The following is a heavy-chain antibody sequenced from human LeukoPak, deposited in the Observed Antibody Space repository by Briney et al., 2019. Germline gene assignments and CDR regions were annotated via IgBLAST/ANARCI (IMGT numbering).Heavy chain of an antibody. CDR2: ISGSVGST. Sequence: PGGSLRLSCAASGFTFSSYAMSWVRQAPGKGLEWVSAISGSVGSTYYADSVKGRFTISRDNSKNTLYLQMNSLRAEDTAVYYCAKGRASPYYDFWSGYGGYYFDYWGQGTLVTVSS. CDR3: AKGRASPYYDFWSGYGGYYFDY. D-gene: IGHD3-3*01. V-gene: IGHV3-23*01. J-gene: IGHJ4*02. CDR1: GFTFSSYA.